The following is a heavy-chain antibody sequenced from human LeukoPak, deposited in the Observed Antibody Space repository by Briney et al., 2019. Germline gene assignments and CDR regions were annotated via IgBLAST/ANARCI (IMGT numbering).Heavy chain of an antibody. CDR3: AREDILDNWFDP. CDR1: GGSISSSSYY. J-gene: IGHJ5*02. Sequence: SETLSLTCTVSGGSISSSSYYWGWIRQPPGKGLEWIGTIYYSGSPYYSPSLKSRVTISVDTSKNQFSLKLSSGTAADTAVYYCAREDILDNWFDPWGQGTLVTVSS. D-gene: IGHD2-21*01. V-gene: IGHV4-39*02. CDR2: IYYSGSP.